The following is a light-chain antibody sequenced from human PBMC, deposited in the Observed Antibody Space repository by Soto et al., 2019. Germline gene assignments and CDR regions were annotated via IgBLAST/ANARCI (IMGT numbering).Light chain of an antibody. V-gene: IGKV1-33*01. Sequence: IQMRQSPSSLSASVRDRVAITCQASQDINNSLNCYQQNPVKAPKLLISDALNLEMGVPSRFSGSGSGTEFTLAISSLQPDDFATYYCQQYNSYPWTFGQGTKVDI. CDR1: QDINNS. J-gene: IGKJ1*01. CDR3: QQYNSYPWT. CDR2: DAL.